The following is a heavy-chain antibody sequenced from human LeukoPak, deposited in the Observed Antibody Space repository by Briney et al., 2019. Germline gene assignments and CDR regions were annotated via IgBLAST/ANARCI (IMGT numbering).Heavy chain of an antibody. Sequence: WGSVRLSCAGSGFTFTNYRKHWFRQAPGKGLLWVSAIKSDGSSISYVDSVKCRFTISRDNAKNTLCLQMNSLRSEDTAIYYCVGGITATSAWGQGTLVTVSS. V-gene: IGHV3-74*01. J-gene: IGHJ5*02. CDR1: GFTFTNYR. D-gene: IGHD1-20*01. CDR3: VGGITATSA. CDR2: IKSDGSSI.